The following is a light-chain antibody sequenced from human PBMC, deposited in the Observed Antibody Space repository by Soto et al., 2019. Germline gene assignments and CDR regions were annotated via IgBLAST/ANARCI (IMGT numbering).Light chain of an antibody. CDR2: AAS. Sequence: AIRMTQSPSSFSASTGDRVTITCRASQGISSYLAWYQQKPGKAPKLLIYAASTLQSGVPSRFSGSGSGTDFTLTISCLQSEDFATYYCQQYYSYPGTFGGGTNVEIK. CDR1: QGISSY. V-gene: IGKV1-8*01. CDR3: QQYYSYPGT. J-gene: IGKJ4*01.